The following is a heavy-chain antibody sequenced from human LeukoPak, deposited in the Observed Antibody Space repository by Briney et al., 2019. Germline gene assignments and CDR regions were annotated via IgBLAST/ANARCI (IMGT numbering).Heavy chain of an antibody. J-gene: IGHJ3*02. CDR2: IWYDGSNK. D-gene: IGHD4-17*01. V-gene: IGHV3-30*02. CDR3: AKVVSGDGRVDDAFDI. CDR1: GFTFSSYG. Sequence: QTGGSLRLSCAASGFTFSSYGMHWVRQAPGKGLEWVAVIWYDGSNKYYADSVKGRFTISRDNSKSTLYLQMNSLRAEDTAVYYCAKVVSGDGRVDDAFDIWGQGTMVTVSS.